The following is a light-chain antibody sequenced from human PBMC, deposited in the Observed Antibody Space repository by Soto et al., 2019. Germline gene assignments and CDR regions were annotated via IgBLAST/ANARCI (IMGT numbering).Light chain of an antibody. V-gene: IGLV2-14*01. J-gene: IGLJ1*01. Sequence: QSVLTQPASVSGSPGQSITISCTGTSSDVGGYNYVSWYQQHPGKAPKRMIYGVSNRPSGVSNRFSGSKSGNTASLTISGLQAEDEADYYCSSYTSGSTLYVFGTGTKVTVL. CDR1: SSDVGGYNY. CDR2: GVS. CDR3: SSYTSGSTLYV.